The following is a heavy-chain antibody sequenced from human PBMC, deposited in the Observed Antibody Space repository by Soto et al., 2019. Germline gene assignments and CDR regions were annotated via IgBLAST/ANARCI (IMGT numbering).Heavy chain of an antibody. CDR2: IYYSGST. Sequence: QLQLQESGPGLVKPSETLSLTCTVSGGSISSSSYYWGWIRQPPGKGLEWIGSIYYSGSTYYNPSLKSRVTISVDTSKNQFSLKLSSVTAADTAVYYCARRTNYDFWSGYFGRSYYFDYWGQGTLVTVSS. D-gene: IGHD3-3*01. CDR1: GGSISSSSYY. V-gene: IGHV4-39*01. J-gene: IGHJ4*02. CDR3: ARRTNYDFWSGYFGRSYYFDY.